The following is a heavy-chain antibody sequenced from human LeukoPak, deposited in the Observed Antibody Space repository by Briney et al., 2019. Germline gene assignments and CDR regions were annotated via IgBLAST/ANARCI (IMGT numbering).Heavy chain of an antibody. J-gene: IGHJ4*02. D-gene: IGHD4-17*01. V-gene: IGHV3-48*04. CDR2: ISSSSSTI. CDR1: GFTFSSYS. Sequence: PGGSLRLSCAASGFTFSSYSMNWVRQAPGKGLEWVSYISSSSSTIYYADSVKGRFTISRDNAKNSLYLQMNSLRAEDTAVYYCASSNGDYVAHPDYWGQGTLVTVSS. CDR3: ASSNGDYVAHPDY.